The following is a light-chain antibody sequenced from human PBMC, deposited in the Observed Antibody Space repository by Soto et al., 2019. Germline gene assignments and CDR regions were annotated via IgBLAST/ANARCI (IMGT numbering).Light chain of an antibody. CDR3: QQRSNWHPLT. V-gene: IGKV3D-20*02. CDR2: DAS. Sequence: EIVLTQSPGTLSLSPGERATLSCRASQSVSSNYLAWYQQKPGQAPRLLIYDASNRATGIPARFSGSGSGTDFTLTISSLEHEDFAVYYCQQRSNWHPLTFGQGTRLEIK. CDR1: QSVSSNY. J-gene: IGKJ5*01.